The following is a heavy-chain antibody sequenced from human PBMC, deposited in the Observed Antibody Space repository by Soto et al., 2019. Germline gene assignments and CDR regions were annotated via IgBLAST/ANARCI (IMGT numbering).Heavy chain of an antibody. CDR3: ARENGRKTYYDFWSGYYSYYGMDV. J-gene: IGHJ6*02. Sequence: GASVKVSCKASGYTFTSYAMNWVRQAPGQGLEWMGWINTNTGNPTYAQGFTGRFVFSLDTSVSTAYLQICSLKAEDTAVYYCARENGRKTYYDFWSGYYSYYGMDVWGQGTTVTVSS. V-gene: IGHV7-4-1*01. CDR1: GYTFTSYA. CDR2: INTNTGNP. D-gene: IGHD3-3*01.